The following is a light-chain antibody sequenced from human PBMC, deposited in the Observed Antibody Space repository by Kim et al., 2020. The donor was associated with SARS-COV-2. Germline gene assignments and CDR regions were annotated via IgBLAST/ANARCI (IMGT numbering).Light chain of an antibody. J-gene: IGLJ3*02. V-gene: IGLV3-9*01. CDR1: NIGTKN. CDR2: RDT. Sequence: SYELTQQLSVSVALGQTARITCGGNNIGTKNVHWFQQKPGQAPVLVIFRDTNRPSGIPERFSGSNSGNTATLTISRAQPGDEADYYCQVWDSSTGVFGGGTQLTVL. CDR3: QVWDSSTGV.